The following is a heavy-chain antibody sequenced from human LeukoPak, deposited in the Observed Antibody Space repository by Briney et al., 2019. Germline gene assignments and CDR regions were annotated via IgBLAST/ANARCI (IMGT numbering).Heavy chain of an antibody. D-gene: IGHD4-17*01. V-gene: IGHV4-30-2*01. CDR1: GVSISSGGYS. CDR2: IYHSGST. Sequence: PSQTLSLTCAVSGVSISSGGYSWSWIRRPPGKGVGWIGYIYHSGSTYYNPSLKSRVTISVDRSKNPFSLKLSSVTAADTAVYYCARQTTPPAFDIWGQGTMVTVSS. CDR3: ARQTTPPAFDI. J-gene: IGHJ3*02.